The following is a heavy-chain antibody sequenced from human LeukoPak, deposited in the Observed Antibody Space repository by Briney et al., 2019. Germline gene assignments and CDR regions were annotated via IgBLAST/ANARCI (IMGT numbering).Heavy chain of an antibody. J-gene: IGHJ6*02. Sequence: GGSLRLSCAASGFTFSSYDMHWVRQATGKGLEWVSAIGTAGDTYYPGSMKGRFTISRENAKNSLYLQMNSLRAGDTAVYYCARGSVDFWSGYYKRYYYGMDVWGQGTTVTVSS. CDR1: GFTFSSYD. CDR3: ARGSVDFWSGYYKRYYYGMDV. CDR2: IGTAGDT. V-gene: IGHV3-13*01. D-gene: IGHD3-3*01.